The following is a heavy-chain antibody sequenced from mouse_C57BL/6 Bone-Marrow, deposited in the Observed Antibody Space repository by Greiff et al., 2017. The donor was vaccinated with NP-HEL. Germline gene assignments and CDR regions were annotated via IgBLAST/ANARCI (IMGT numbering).Heavy chain of an antibody. CDR2: IHPNSGST. Sequence: QVQLKQPGAELVKPGASVKLSCKAPGNTFTSYWRHGGKKRPGQGLEWIGMIHPNSGSTNYNEKFKSKATLTVDKSSSTAYMQLSSLTSEDSAVYSCAREGNYSNYNWYFDVWGTGTTVTVSS. J-gene: IGHJ1*03. CDR3: AREGNYSNYNWYFDV. V-gene: IGHV1-64*01. D-gene: IGHD2-5*01. CDR1: GNTFTSYW.